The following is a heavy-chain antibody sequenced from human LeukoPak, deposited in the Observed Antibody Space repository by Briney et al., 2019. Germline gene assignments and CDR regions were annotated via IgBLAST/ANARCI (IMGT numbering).Heavy chain of an antibody. J-gene: IGHJ4*02. CDR3: AKVPYDYVWGSYRPLYYFDY. CDR2: ISGSGGST. V-gene: IGHV3-23*01. Sequence: GGSLRLSCAASGFPFSSYAMSRVRQAPGKGLEWVSAISGSGGSTYYADSVKGRFTISRDNSKNTLYLQMNSLRAEDTAVYYCAKVPYDYVWGSYRPLYYFDYWAQGTLVTVSS. CDR1: GFPFSSYA. D-gene: IGHD3-16*02.